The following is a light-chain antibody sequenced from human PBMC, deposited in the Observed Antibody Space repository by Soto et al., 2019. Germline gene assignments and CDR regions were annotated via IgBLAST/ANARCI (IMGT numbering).Light chain of an antibody. CDR3: QQFNSYPLLYT. Sequence: AIQLTQSPSSLSASVGDRVTITCRASQGISSALAWYQQKPGKAPKLLIYDASSLESGVPPRFSGSGSGTDFTLTISSLQPEDFAPYYCQQFNSYPLLYTFGQGTKLEIK. V-gene: IGKV1-13*02. J-gene: IGKJ2*01. CDR2: DAS. CDR1: QGISSA.